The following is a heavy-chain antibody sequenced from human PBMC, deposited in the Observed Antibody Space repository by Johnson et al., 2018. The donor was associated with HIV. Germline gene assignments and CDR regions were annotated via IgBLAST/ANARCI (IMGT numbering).Heavy chain of an antibody. CDR2: IGTAGDT. J-gene: IGHJ3*02. Sequence: VQLVESGGGLVQPGRSLRLSCAASGFTFSSYDMHWVRQATGKGLEWVSAIGTAGDTYYQGSVKGRFTISRENAKNSLYLQMNSLRAGDTALYYCARAVCRGGRCYSHDAFDICGQGTMVTVSS. CDR3: ARAVCRGGRCYSHDAFDI. D-gene: IGHD2-15*01. V-gene: IGHV3-13*01. CDR1: GFTFSSYD.